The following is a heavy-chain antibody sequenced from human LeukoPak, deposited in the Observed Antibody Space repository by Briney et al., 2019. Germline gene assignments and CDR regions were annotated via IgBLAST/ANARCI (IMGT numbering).Heavy chain of an antibody. CDR3: ARETPGAGHFDY. CDR2: MYYSGST. D-gene: IGHD7-27*01. Sequence: SETLPVTCTVSSGSVSSYYWSWIRQPPGKGLEWIAYMYYSGSTNYNPSLKSRVTISVDTSKNQFSLKLTAVTAADTAVYYCARETPGAGHFDYWGQGSLVTVSS. CDR1: SGSVSSYY. V-gene: IGHV4-59*02. J-gene: IGHJ4*02.